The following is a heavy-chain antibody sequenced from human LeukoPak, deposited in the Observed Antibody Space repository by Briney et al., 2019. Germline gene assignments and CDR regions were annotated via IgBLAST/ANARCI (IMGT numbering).Heavy chain of an antibody. Sequence: PGGSLRLSCAASGFTFSSYAMSWLRQAPGKGLEWVSAISGSGGSTYYADSVKGRFTISRDNSKDTLYLQMNSLRAEDTAVYYCAKRGLRYFDWSRSYYFDYWGQGTLVTVSS. CDR3: AKRGLRYFDWSRSYYFDY. J-gene: IGHJ4*02. CDR1: GFTFSSYA. V-gene: IGHV3-23*01. CDR2: ISGSGGST. D-gene: IGHD3-9*01.